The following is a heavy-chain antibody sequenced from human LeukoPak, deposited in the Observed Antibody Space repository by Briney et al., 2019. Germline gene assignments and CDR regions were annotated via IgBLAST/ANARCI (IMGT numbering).Heavy chain of an antibody. D-gene: IGHD3-10*01. Sequence: GASLRLSCAASGFTFNSYGMSWVRQAPGKGLEWVSVISGSGGSTYYADSVKGRFTISRDNSKNRLYLQMNSLRAEDTAVYYCARERAGIWDSFDYWGQGTLVTVSS. J-gene: IGHJ4*02. CDR1: GFTFNSYG. CDR2: ISGSGGST. CDR3: ARERAGIWDSFDY. V-gene: IGHV3-23*01.